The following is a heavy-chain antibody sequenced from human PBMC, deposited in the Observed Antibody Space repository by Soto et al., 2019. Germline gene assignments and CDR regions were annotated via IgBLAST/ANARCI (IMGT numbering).Heavy chain of an antibody. CDR2: INHSGST. D-gene: IGHD2-15*01. J-gene: IGHJ6*02. CDR3: ARVGGYCSGGSCLRYNYYYYGMDV. V-gene: IGHV4-34*01. Sequence: SETLSLTCAVYGGSFSGYYWSWIRQPPGKGLEWMGEINHSGSTNYNPSLKSRVTMSVDTSKNQFSLKLSSVTAADTAVYYCARVGGYCSGGSCLRYNYYYYGMDVWGQGTTVTVSS. CDR1: GGSFSGYY.